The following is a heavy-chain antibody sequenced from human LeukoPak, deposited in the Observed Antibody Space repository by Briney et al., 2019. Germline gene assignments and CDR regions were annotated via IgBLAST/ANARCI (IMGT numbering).Heavy chain of an antibody. V-gene: IGHV3-30*18. CDR1: GFTFSSYG. CDR3: AKTLIAGYSSGWYDFDY. Sequence: GRSLRLSCAASGFTFSSYGMHWVRQAPGKGLEWVAVISYDGSNKYYADSVKGRFTISRDNSKNTLYLQMNSLRAEDTAVYYCAKTLIAGYSSGWYDFDYWGQGTLVTVSS. J-gene: IGHJ4*02. D-gene: IGHD6-19*01. CDR2: ISYDGSNK.